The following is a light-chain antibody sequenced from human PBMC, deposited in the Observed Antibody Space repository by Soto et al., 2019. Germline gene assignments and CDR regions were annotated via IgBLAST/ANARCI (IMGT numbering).Light chain of an antibody. CDR2: DAS. J-gene: IGKJ1*01. Sequence: IQMTQSPSTLSASIGDRVTITCRASQSINNRLAWYQQMPERAPKLLIYDASTLESGVTTRFRCSGSETEFTDTIGGLQPDDFATYYCQQFIDGWTFRQSTKMEIK. V-gene: IGKV1-5*01. CDR3: QQFIDGWT. CDR1: QSINNR.